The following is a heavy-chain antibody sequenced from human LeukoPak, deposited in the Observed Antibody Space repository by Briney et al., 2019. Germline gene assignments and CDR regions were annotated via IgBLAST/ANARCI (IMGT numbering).Heavy chain of an antibody. D-gene: IGHD3-16*01. J-gene: IGHJ1*01. CDR1: GFTFSSYG. CDR2: IWYDGSNQ. V-gene: IGHV3-33*06. Sequence: TGGSLRLSCTASGFTFSSYGMHWVRQAPGKGLEWVAVIWYDGSNQQYADSVKGRFTISRDNSGNTVFLQMNSLRPEDTAVYYCAKGDSYDPSKHWGLGTLVTVSS. CDR3: AKGDSYDPSKH.